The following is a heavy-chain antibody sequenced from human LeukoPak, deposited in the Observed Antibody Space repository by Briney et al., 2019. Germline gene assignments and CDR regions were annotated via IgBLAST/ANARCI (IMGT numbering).Heavy chain of an antibody. CDR3: ARGDGSLALDI. V-gene: IGHV4-59*08. D-gene: IGHD3-10*01. Sequence: PSETLSLTCTVSGGSISSYYWSWIRQPPGKGLEWIGYIYYSGSTNYNPSLKSRVTISVDTSKNQFSLKLSSVTAADTAVYYCARGDGSLALDIWGQGTMVTVSS. CDR1: GGSISSYY. J-gene: IGHJ3*02. CDR2: IYYSGST.